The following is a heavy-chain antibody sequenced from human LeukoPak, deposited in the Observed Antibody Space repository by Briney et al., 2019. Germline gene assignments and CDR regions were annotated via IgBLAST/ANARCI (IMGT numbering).Heavy chain of an antibody. CDR1: GFTVSRNY. CDR3: AKERAFSVGAFDI. J-gene: IGHJ3*02. Sequence: GGSLRLSCAASGFTVSRNYMSWVRQAPGKGLEWVSVIYSGGTTYYADSVKGRFTISRDNSKNTLYLQMNSLRAEDTAVYYCAKERAFSVGAFDIWGQGTMVTVSS. V-gene: IGHV3-53*01. CDR2: IYSGGTT. D-gene: IGHD5/OR15-5a*01.